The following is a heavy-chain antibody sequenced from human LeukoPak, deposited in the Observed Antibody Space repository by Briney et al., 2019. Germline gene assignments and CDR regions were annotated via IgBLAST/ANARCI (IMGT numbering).Heavy chain of an antibody. Sequence: GGSLRLSCAASGFTFSSNSMNWVRQAPGKGLEWVSSISSSSSYIYYADSVKGRFTMSRDNAKNSLYLQMNSLRAEDTAVYYCARSGTGTTYYYYMDVWGKGTTVTVSS. CDR2: ISSSSSYI. CDR3: ARSGTGTTYYYYMDV. D-gene: IGHD1-7*01. V-gene: IGHV3-21*01. CDR1: GFTFSSNS. J-gene: IGHJ6*03.